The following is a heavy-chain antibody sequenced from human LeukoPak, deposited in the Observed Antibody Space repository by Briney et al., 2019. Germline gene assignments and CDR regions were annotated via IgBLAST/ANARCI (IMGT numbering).Heavy chain of an antibody. CDR3: AKDLTPPYTIFGVVNGAFDI. V-gene: IGHV3-23*01. Sequence: PGGSLRLSCTASGFTFGDYAMSWVRQAPGKGLEWVSAIRGSGGGTYYADSVKGRFTISRDNSKNTLYLQMNSLRAEDTAVYYCAKDLTPPYTIFGVVNGAFDIWGQGTMVTVSS. CDR1: GFTFGDYA. J-gene: IGHJ3*02. D-gene: IGHD3-3*01. CDR2: IRGSGGGT.